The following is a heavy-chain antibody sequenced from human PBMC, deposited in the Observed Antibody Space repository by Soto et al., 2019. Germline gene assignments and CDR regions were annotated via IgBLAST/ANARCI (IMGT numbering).Heavy chain of an antibody. CDR1: GYSMSSDYF. CDR3: ARGPGSTAFDP. CDR2: IYHSGST. V-gene: IGHV4-38-2*01. D-gene: IGHD5-18*01. Sequence: PSETLSLTCAVSGYSMSSDYFWGWIRQPPGKGLEWIASIYHSGSTFYNPSLKSRVTISVGMSKNQLSLKLTSVIAADTAMYYCARGPGSTAFDPWGQGTLVTVSS. J-gene: IGHJ5*02.